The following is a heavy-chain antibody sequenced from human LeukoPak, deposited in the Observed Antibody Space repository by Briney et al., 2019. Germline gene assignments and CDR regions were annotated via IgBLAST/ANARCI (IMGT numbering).Heavy chain of an antibody. D-gene: IGHD3-10*01. CDR1: GGTFSSYA. V-gene: IGHV1-69*06. J-gene: IGHJ5*02. CDR3: ARDGSGTYWAYYNWFDP. Sequence: GASVKVSCKASGGTFSSYAISWVRQAPGQGLEWMGGIIPIFGTANYAQKFQGRVTITADKSTSTAYMELSSLRSEDTAVYYCARDGSGTYWAYYNWFDPWGQGTLVTVSS. CDR2: IIPIFGTA.